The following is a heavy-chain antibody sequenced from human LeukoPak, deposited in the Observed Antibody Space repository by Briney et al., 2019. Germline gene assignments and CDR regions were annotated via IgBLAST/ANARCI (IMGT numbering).Heavy chain of an antibody. D-gene: IGHD3-22*01. CDR3: AKGRVTVVITGIDY. CDR1: GFTFSSYW. Sequence: GGSLRLSCAASGFTFSSYWMSWVRQAPGKGLEWVANIKQDGSEKYYVDSVKGRFTISRDNAKNSLYLQMNSLRAEDTAVYYCAKGRVTVVITGIDYLGQGTLVTVSS. J-gene: IGHJ4*02. CDR2: IKQDGSEK. V-gene: IGHV3-7*03.